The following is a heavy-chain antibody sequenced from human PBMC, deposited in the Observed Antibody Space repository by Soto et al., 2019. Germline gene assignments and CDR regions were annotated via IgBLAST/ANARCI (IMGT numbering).Heavy chain of an antibody. D-gene: IGHD2-21*01. CDR2: INPRGGST. J-gene: IGHJ4*02. V-gene: IGHV1-46*01. Sequence: ASVKVSCKASGYSFTRYYMHWVRQAPGQGLEWMGIINPRGGSTRYAQKFQGRLTVTMDTSTSTVYMELSSLRSEDTAVYYCAKEFVEVPSALYYFDYWGQGPLVTV. CDR3: AKEFVEVPSALYYFDY. CDR1: GYSFTRYY.